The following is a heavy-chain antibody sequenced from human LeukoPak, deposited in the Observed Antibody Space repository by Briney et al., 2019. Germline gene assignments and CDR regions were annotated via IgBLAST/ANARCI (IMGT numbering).Heavy chain of an antibody. J-gene: IGHJ5*02. CDR3: ARQGYISGQGFRNNWLDP. CDR2: IFYSGST. CDR1: GGSISSSSFH. Sequence: PSETLSLICTVSGGSISSSSFHWGWIRQPPGKGLEWIGTIFYSGSTYYNPSLKSRVTMSVDTSKNQFSLKLSSVTAADTAVYYCARQGYISGQGFRNNWLDPWGQGSLVTVSS. V-gene: IGHV4-39*01. D-gene: IGHD6-19*01.